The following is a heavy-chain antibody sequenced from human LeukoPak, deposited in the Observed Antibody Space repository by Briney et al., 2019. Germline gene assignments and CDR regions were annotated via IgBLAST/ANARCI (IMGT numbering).Heavy chain of an antibody. CDR3: AKGESRPKYYFDY. CDR1: GLTFSSYA. Sequence: GGSLRLSCAASGLTFSSYAMRWVRQAPGKGLEWVSSITGSGDDTFYADSVKGRFTISRDNSKNTLYLQMNSLRAEDTAVYYCAKGESRPKYYFDYWGQGTLVTVSS. D-gene: IGHD3-10*01. V-gene: IGHV3-23*01. CDR2: ITGSGDDT. J-gene: IGHJ4*02.